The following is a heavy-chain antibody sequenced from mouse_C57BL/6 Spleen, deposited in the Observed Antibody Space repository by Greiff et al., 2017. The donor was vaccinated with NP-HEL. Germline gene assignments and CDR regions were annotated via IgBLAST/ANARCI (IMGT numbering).Heavy chain of an antibody. V-gene: IGHV5-12*01. Sequence: DVKLVESGGGLVQPGGSLKLSCAASGFTFSDYYMYWVRQTPEKRLEWVAYISNGGGSTYYPDTVKGRFTISRDNAKNTLYLQMSRLKSEDTAMYYCARIYYYGSSYGWYFDVWGTGTTVTVSS. CDR2: ISNGGGST. CDR1: GFTFSDYY. CDR3: ARIYYYGSSYGWYFDV. D-gene: IGHD1-1*01. J-gene: IGHJ1*03.